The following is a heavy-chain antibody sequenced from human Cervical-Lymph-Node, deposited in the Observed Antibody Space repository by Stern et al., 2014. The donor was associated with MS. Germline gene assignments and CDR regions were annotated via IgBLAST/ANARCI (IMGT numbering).Heavy chain of an antibody. V-gene: IGHV3-30*04. J-gene: IGHJ4*02. CDR2: ISHDGSNI. D-gene: IGHD4-11*01. CDR1: GFTFRNYA. CDR3: ARDDFSDYAKRSRFEY. Sequence: VQLVESGGGVVQPGRSLRLSCAASGFTFRNYAMHWVRQAPGKGLEWVTVISHDGSNIYYGDSVKGRFSVSRDNSKNTLYLQMNSLRAEDTAVYYCARDDFSDYAKRSRFEYWGQGTLVTVSS.